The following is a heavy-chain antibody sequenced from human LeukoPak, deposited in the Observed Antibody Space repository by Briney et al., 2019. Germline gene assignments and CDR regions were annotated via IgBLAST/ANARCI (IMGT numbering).Heavy chain of an antibody. CDR1: GFTFSSYS. D-gene: IGHD7-27*01. J-gene: IGHJ3*02. CDR3: ATYATWGPFDAFDI. CDR2: TSSSSSYI. V-gene: IGHV3-21*01. Sequence: GGSLRLSCAASGFTFSSYSMNWVRQAPGKGLEWVSSTSSSSSYIYYADSVKGRFTISRDNAKNSLYLQMNSLRAEDTAVYYCATYATWGPFDAFDIWGQGTMVTVSS.